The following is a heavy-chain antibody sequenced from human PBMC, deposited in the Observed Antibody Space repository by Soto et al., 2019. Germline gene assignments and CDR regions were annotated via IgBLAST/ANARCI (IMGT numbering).Heavy chain of an antibody. D-gene: IGHD3-22*01. CDR2: ISAYNGIT. V-gene: IGHV1-18*01. CDR3: AKTPHYDSSGYYSWFDP. Sequence: QVQLVQSGAEVKKPGASVKVSCKASGYTLTTYGISWVRQAPGQGLEWMGWISAYNGITNYAQKLQGRVTMTTETSTSTAYMELRSLRSDDTAVYYCAKTPHYDSSGYYSWFDPWGQGTLVTVSS. CDR1: GYTLTTYG. J-gene: IGHJ5*02.